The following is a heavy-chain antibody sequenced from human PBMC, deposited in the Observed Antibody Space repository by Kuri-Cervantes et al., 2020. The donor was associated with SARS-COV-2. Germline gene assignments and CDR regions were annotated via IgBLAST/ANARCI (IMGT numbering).Heavy chain of an antibody. CDR2: ISSSGSTI. CDR1: GFTFSSYE. Sequence: GESLKISCAASGFTFSSYEMNWVRQAPGKGLEWVSYISSSGSTIYYADSVKGRFTISRDNAKNSLYLQMNSLRAEDTAVYYCARQPIVVVPAAIQDHTGFGWFDPWGQGTLVTVSS. V-gene: IGHV3-48*03. D-gene: IGHD2-2*02. J-gene: IGHJ5*02. CDR3: ARQPIVVVPAAIQDHTGFGWFDP.